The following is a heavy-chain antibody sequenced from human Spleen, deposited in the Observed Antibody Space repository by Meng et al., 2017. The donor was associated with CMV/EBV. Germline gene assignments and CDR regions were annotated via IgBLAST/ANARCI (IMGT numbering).Heavy chain of an antibody. CDR2: IRTKPNGSAA. J-gene: IGHJ5*02. V-gene: IGHV3-73*01. D-gene: IGHD2-2*01. CDR3: TRLWSTGGFDP. Sequence: GESLKISCAASGYVFSGAAIHWVRQASGKGLEWVGRIRTKPNGSAAEYAASVKGRFTISRDDSKSTAYLEMNSLKIEDTAVYYCTRLWSTGGFDPWGQGTLVTVSS. CDR1: GYVFSGAA.